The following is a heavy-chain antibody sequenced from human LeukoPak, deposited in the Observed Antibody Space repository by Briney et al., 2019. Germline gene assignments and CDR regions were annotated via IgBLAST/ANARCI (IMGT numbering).Heavy chain of an antibody. V-gene: IGHV4-31*02. CDR3: ARQKQWLVMFDY. D-gene: IGHD6-19*01. Sequence: LRLSCAASGFTFSDYYMSWIRQAPGKGLEWIGYIYYSGSTYYNPSLKSRVTISVDTSKNQFSLKLSSVTAADTAVYYCARQKQWLVMFDYWGQGTLVTVSS. CDR2: IYYSGST. J-gene: IGHJ4*02. CDR1: GFTFSDYY.